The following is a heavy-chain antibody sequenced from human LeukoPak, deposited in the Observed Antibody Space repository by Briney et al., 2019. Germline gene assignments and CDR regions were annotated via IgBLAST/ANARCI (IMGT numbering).Heavy chain of an antibody. CDR1: GLTFSSSW. J-gene: IGHJ4*02. Sequence: GRSLRLSCAVSGLTFSSSWMDWVRQAPGKGLEWVASINPEGSEKYSADSVKGRFTISRDNAKNSLYLKMDSLRVEDTAFYYCARDLAYSRLDYWGQGMLVTVSS. CDR2: INPEGSEK. D-gene: IGHD5-18*01. CDR3: ARDLAYSRLDY. V-gene: IGHV3-7*01.